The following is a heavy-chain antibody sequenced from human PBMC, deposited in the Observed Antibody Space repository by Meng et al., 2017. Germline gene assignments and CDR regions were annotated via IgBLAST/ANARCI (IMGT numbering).Heavy chain of an antibody. V-gene: IGHV3-53*02. CDR1: GFSVTTSY. CDR2: IYSGGST. J-gene: IGHJ4*02. D-gene: IGHD6-19*01. CDR3: ARDSSSGWYHNY. Sequence: EVQLAETGGGLIQPGGSLRLSWTASGFSVTTSYMSWVRQAPGKGLEWVSVIYSGGSTYYADSVKGRFSISRDNSKNTLYLQMNSLRAEDTAVYFCARDSSSGWYHNYWGQGTLVTVSS.